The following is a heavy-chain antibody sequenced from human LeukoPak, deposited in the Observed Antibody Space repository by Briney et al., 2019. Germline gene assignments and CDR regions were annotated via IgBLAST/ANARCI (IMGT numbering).Heavy chain of an antibody. CDR3: AKDKEGGTIFGVVTYFDY. V-gene: IGHV3-9*01. Sequence: PGRSLRLSCAASGFTFDDYAMHWVRQAPGKGLEWVSGISWNSGSIGYADSVKGRFTISRDNAKNSLYLQMNSLRAEDTALYYCAKDKEGGTIFGVVTYFDYWGQGTLVTVSS. CDR2: ISWNSGSI. J-gene: IGHJ4*02. D-gene: IGHD3-3*01. CDR1: GFTFDDYA.